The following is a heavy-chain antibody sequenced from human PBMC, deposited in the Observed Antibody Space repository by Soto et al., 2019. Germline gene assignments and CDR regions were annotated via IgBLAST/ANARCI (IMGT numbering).Heavy chain of an antibody. D-gene: IGHD2-8*01. J-gene: IGHJ4*02. CDR3: AKDVRDLWWGGGYFEN. CDR1: GFTFDNYA. V-gene: IGHV3-9*01. Sequence: EVQLVESGGDLVQPGRSLRLSCAASGFTFDNYAMHWVRQVPGKAPEWVSGLSWNSGTTGYADSGKGRFTISRDSARNSLYLQMNSLRPEDTALYYCAKDVRDLWWGGGYFENWGQGTPVTVSS. CDR2: LSWNSGTT.